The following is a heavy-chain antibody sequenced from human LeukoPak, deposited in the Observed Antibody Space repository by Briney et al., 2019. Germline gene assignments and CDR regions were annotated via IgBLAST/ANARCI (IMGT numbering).Heavy chain of an antibody. CDR2: IIPIFGTA. CDR1: GGTFSSYA. CDR3: ANSRDGYNNY. J-gene: IGHJ4*02. V-gene: IGHV1-69*05. D-gene: IGHD5-24*01. Sequence: ASVKVSCKASGGTFSSYAISWVRQAPGQGLEWMGGIIPIFGTANYAQKFQGRVTITTDESTSTAYMELSSLRSEDTAVYCCANSRDGYNNYWGQGTLVTVSS.